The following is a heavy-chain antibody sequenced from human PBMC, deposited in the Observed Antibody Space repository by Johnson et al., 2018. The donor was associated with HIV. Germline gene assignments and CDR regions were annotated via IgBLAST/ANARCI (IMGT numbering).Heavy chain of an antibody. CDR2: ISWNSGSI. CDR1: GFTFDDYA. D-gene: IGHD2-2*01. Sequence: VQLVESGGGLVQPGGSLRLSCAASGFTFDDYAMHWVRQAPGKGLEWVSGISWNSGSIGYADSVKGRFTISRDNSKNTLYLQMNSLRAEDTAVYYCASTDDAFDIWGQGTMVTVSS. CDR3: ASTDDAFDI. J-gene: IGHJ3*02. V-gene: IGHV3-9*01.